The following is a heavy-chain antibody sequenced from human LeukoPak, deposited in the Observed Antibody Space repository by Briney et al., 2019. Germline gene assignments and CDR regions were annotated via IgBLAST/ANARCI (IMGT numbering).Heavy chain of an antibody. CDR1: GTPYSFSSYA. J-gene: IGHJ4*02. Sequence: SVKVSCKASGTPYSFSSYAISWVRQAPGQGLEWMGRINPISDIANYARRFRGRVTITADRSTATVYMDLSSLTSEDTAVYYCARDREDSSSSFFYWGQGTPVTVAS. D-gene: IGHD1-26*01. CDR2: INPISDIA. V-gene: IGHV1-69*04. CDR3: ARDREDSSSSFFY.